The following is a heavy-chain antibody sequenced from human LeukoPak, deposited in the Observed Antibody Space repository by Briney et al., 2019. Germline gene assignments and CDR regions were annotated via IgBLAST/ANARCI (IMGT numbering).Heavy chain of an antibody. D-gene: IGHD6-13*01. J-gene: IGHJ4*02. CDR2: IYYSGST. V-gene: IGHV4-39*07. CDR3: ARVTGYRIEDYFDY. CDR1: GGSISSSSYY. Sequence: PSETLSLTCTVSGGSISSSSYYWGWIRQPPGKGLEWIGSIYYSGSTYYNPSLKSRVTISVGTSKNEFSLKLRSVTAADTAVYYCARVTGYRIEDYFDYWGQGTLVTVSS.